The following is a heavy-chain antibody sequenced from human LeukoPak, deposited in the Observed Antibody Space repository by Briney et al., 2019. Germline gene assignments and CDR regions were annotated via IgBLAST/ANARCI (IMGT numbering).Heavy chain of an antibody. V-gene: IGHV3-53*01. Sequence: GGSLRLSCAASGSTVITNDMTWVRQAPGKGLEWVSVLYSDGNTKYADSVQGRFTISRDNSKNTLYLEMNSLSPDDTAVYCCARGVEPLAANTLAYWGQGTLVTVSS. D-gene: IGHD1-14*01. CDR3: ARGVEPLAANTLAY. CDR1: GSTVITND. CDR2: LYSDGNT. J-gene: IGHJ4*02.